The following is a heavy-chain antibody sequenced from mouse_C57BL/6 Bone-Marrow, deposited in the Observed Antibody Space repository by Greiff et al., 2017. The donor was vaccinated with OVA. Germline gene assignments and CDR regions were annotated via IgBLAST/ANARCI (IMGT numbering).Heavy chain of an antibody. D-gene: IGHD3-3*01. CDR1: GYTFTDYE. CDR3: TREGDGNWYFDV. V-gene: IGHV1-15*01. J-gene: IGHJ1*03. CDR2: IDPETGGT. Sequence: QVQLQQSGAELVRPGASVTLSCKASGYTFTDYEMHWVKQTPVHGLEWIGAIDPETGGTAYNQKFKGKAILTADKSSSTAYMELRSLTSEDSAVYYCTREGDGNWYFDVWGTGTTVTVSS.